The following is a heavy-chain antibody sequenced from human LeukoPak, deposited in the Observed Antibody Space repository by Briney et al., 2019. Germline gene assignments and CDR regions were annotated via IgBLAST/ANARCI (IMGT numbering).Heavy chain of an antibody. Sequence: PGGSLRLSCAASGYTFGDYAMHWVRQAPGKGLEWVSGISWNSDSIGYADSVKGRFTISRDNAKNTLYLQMNSLRAEDTAVYYCARGSQVDVDIVGEWGQGTLVTVSS. CDR1: GYTFGDYA. D-gene: IGHD5-12*01. J-gene: IGHJ4*02. V-gene: IGHV3-9*01. CDR3: ARGSQVDVDIVGE. CDR2: ISWNSDSI.